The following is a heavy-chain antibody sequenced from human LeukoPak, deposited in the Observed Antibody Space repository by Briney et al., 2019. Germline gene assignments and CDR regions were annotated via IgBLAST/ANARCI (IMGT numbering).Heavy chain of an antibody. CDR1: GDSITSNTW. V-gene: IGHV4-4*02. CDR2: IYYSGST. D-gene: IGHD7-27*01. CDR3: ARASRTGLGIGSFDY. Sequence: SSETLSLTCAVFGDSITSNTWWNWVRQSPGKGLEWIGSIYYSGSTYYNPSLKSRVTISVDTSKNQFSLKLSAVTAADTAVYYCARASRTGLGIGSFDYWGQGTLVTVSS. J-gene: IGHJ4*02.